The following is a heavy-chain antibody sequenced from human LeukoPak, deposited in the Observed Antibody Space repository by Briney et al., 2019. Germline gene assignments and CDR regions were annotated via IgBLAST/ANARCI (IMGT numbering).Heavy chain of an antibody. CDR2: ISGGGGSR. CDR1: GFTFSSYA. J-gene: IGHJ4*02. V-gene: IGHV3-23*01. CDR3: AKTEIGYSYLY. D-gene: IGHD5-18*01. Sequence: GGSLRLSCAASGFTFSSYAMSWVRQAPGQGLEWVSSISGGGGSRYYADSVKGRFTISRDNSKNTLYLQMNSLRAEDTAVYYRAKTEIGYSYLYWGQGTLVTVSS.